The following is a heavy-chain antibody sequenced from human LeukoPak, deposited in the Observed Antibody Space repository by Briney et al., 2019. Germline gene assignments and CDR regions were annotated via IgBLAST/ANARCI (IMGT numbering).Heavy chain of an antibody. CDR2: ISGSGGST. J-gene: IGHJ4*02. D-gene: IGHD3-9*01. CDR3: AKDGGQYYDILTEFDH. V-gene: IGHV3-23*01. Sequence: GGSLRLSCAASGFTFSTYAMSWVRQAPGKGLEWVSAISGSGGSTYYADSVKGRFTISRDNSKNTLYLQMNSLRAEDTAVYYCAKDGGQYYDILTEFDHWGQGTLVTVSS. CDR1: GFTFSTYA.